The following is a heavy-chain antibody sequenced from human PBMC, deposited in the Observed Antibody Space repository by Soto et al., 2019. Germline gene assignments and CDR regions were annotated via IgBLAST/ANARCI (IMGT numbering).Heavy chain of an antibody. CDR1: GFTFSNSA. V-gene: IGHV3-23*01. CDR2: ISGSGGST. D-gene: IGHD1-26*01. J-gene: IGHJ5*02. CDR3: AREGGNLNWFDP. Sequence: PGGSLRLSCATSGFTFSNSAMSWVRQAPGKGLEWVSAISGSGGSTYYADSVKGRFTISRDNAKNSLYLQMNSLRDEDTAVYYCAREGGNLNWFDPWGQGTLVTVSS.